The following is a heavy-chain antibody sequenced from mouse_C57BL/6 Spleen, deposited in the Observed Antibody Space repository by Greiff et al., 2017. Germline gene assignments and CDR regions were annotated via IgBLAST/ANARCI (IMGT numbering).Heavy chain of an antibody. V-gene: IGHV1-82*01. J-gene: IGHJ2*01. Sequence: QVQLQQPGPELVKPGASVKISCKASGYAFSSSWMNWVKQRPGKGLEWIGRIYPGDGDTNYNGKFKGKATLTADKSSSTAYMQLSSLTSEDSAVYFCAREGAAQALFDYWGQGTTLTVSS. CDR3: AREGAAQALFDY. CDR2: IYPGDGDT. CDR1: GYAFSSSW. D-gene: IGHD3-2*02.